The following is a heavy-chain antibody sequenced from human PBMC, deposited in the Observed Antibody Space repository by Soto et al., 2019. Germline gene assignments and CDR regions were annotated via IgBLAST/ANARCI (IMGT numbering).Heavy chain of an antibody. D-gene: IGHD2-2*01. V-gene: IGHV4-34*01. CDR1: GGPFSGYY. Sequence: SETLSLTCAVYGGPFSGYYWSWIRQPPGKGLEWIGEINHSGSTNYNPSLKSRVTISVDTSKNQFSLKLSSVTAADTAVYYCARFRIVVVPAAIKNWFDPWGEGTLVTVCS. CDR2: INHSGST. CDR3: ARFRIVVVPAAIKNWFDP. J-gene: IGHJ5*02.